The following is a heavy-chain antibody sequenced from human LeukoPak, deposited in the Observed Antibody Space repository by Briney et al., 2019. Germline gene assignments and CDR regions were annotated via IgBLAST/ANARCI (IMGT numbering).Heavy chain of an antibody. V-gene: IGHV3-74*01. J-gene: IGHJ6*01. D-gene: IGHD4-17*01. CDR1: GFTFSSYW. CDR3: ARHGDGFYHGMDV. CDR2: TNSDGSSA. Sequence: PGGSLRLSCAASGFTFSSYWMHWVRQAPGKGLVWVSRTNSDGSSASYADPVKGRFTISRDNAKNTLYLQMNSLRAEDTAVYYCARHGDGFYHGMDVWGQGTTVTVSS.